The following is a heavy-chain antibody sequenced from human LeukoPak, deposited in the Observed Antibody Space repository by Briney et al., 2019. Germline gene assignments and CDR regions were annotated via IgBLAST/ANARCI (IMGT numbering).Heavy chain of an antibody. Sequence: SETLYLTCTVSGGSISSGSYYWSWIRQPAGKGLEWIGRIYTSGSTNYNPSLKSRVTISVDTSKNQFSLKLSSVTAADTAVYYCASARDGYNWSYWGQGTLVTVSS. V-gene: IGHV4-61*02. CDR3: ASARDGYNWSY. CDR1: GGSISSGSYY. J-gene: IGHJ4*02. CDR2: IYTSGST. D-gene: IGHD5-24*01.